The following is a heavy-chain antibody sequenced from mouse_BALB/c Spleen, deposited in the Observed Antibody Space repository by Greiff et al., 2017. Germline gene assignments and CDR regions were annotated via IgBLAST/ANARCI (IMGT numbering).Heavy chain of an antibody. J-gene: IGHJ3*01. CDR2: ISSGGSYT. Sequence: EVMLVESGGGLVKPGGSLKLSCAASGFTFSSYTMSWVRQTPEKRLEWVATISSGGSYTYYPDSVKGRFTISRDNAKNTLYLQMSSLKSEDTAMYYCTREQDYEFAYWGQGTLVTVSA. CDR1: GFTFSSYT. D-gene: IGHD1-1*01. V-gene: IGHV5-6-4*01. CDR3: TREQDYEFAY.